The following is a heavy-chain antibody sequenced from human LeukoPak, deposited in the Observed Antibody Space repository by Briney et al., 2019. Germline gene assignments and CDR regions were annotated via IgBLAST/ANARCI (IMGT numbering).Heavy chain of an antibody. CDR3: ASKWVTYYYNSSAYHYPTDVFDI. Sequence: ASVKVSCKTSGYRFTGYYMHWVRQAPGQGLEWMGWINPKSGDPIYVQKFQGRVTLTRDTSIDTVYLELSSLKSDDTAVYYCASKWVTYYYNSSAYHYPTDVFDIWGQGTMVTVSS. J-gene: IGHJ3*02. D-gene: IGHD3-22*01. CDR2: INPKSGDP. CDR1: GYRFTGYY. V-gene: IGHV1-2*02.